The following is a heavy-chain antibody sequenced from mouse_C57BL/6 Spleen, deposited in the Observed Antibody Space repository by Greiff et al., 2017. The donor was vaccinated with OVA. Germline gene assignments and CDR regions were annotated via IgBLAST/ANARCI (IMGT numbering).Heavy chain of an antibody. J-gene: IGHJ3*01. CDR1: GFNIKDDY. Sequence: DVQLQESGAELVRPGASVKLSCTASGFNIKDDYMHWVKQRPEQGLEWIGWIDPENGDTEYASKFQGKATITADTSSNTAYLQLSSLTSEDTAVYYCTTGGNYWFAYWGQGTLVTVSA. CDR3: TTGGNYWFAY. D-gene: IGHD2-1*01. CDR2: IDPENGDT. V-gene: IGHV14-4*01.